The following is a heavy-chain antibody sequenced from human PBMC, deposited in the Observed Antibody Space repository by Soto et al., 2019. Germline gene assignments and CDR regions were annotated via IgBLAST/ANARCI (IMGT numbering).Heavy chain of an antibody. J-gene: IGHJ3*02. D-gene: IGHD6-13*01. CDR3: ARTYSSSWYSAFDI. V-gene: IGHV1-18*01. Sequence: ASVKVSCKAAGYTFTSYGIICVRQAPGQGLEWMGWISAYNGNTNYAQKLQGRVTMTTDTSTSTAYMELRSLRSDDTAVYYCARTYSSSWYSAFDIWGQGTMVTVSS. CDR2: ISAYNGNT. CDR1: GYTFTSYG.